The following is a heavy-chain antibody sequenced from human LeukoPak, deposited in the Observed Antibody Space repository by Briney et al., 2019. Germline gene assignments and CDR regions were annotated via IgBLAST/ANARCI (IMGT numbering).Heavy chain of an antibody. CDR1: GFTFDDYA. CDR3: AKSTGLYFYGVDV. Sequence: GGSLRLSCAASGFTFDDYAMYWVRQAPGRGLEWVSLISWNGGSTYYADSVKGRFTISRDNSKNSLYLQMNSLRTEDTALYYCAKSTGLYFYGVDVWGQGTTVTVSS. V-gene: IGHV3-43D*03. CDR2: ISWNGGST. J-gene: IGHJ6*02. D-gene: IGHD3-10*01.